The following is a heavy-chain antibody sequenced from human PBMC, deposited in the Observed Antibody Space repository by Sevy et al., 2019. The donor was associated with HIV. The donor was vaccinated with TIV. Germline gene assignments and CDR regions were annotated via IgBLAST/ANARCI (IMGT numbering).Heavy chain of an antibody. Sequence: GGSLRLSCAASGLSVSDNYMNWVRQAPGKGLELVSVIYSDGRTYYPDSAKGSLSISKDNSKNTQYLQMKSLRPEETAVYYWARDRYYGASGYYYYYYGIDVWGQGTTVTVSS. J-gene: IGHJ6*02. D-gene: IGHD3-22*01. CDR3: ARDRYYGASGYYYYYYGIDV. V-gene: IGHV3-66*01. CDR1: GLSVSDNY. CDR2: IYSDGRT.